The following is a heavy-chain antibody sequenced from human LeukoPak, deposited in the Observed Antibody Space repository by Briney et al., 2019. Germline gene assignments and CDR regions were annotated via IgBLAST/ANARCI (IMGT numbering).Heavy chain of an antibody. CDR2: IYHSGST. Sequence: SETLSLTCSVSGYSISSGYYWGWLRQPPGKGLEWIGSIYHSGSTYYNPSLKSRVTISVDTSKNQFSLKLSSVTAADTAVYYCARVYNWNSSGLGAPRDWGRGTLVTVSS. CDR3: ARVYNWNSSGLGAPRD. D-gene: IGHD1-7*01. V-gene: IGHV4-38-2*02. J-gene: IGHJ4*02. CDR1: GYSISSGYY.